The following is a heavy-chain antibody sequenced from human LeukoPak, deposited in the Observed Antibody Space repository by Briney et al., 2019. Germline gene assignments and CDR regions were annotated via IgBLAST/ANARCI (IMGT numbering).Heavy chain of an antibody. CDR1: GYTFTGYY. D-gene: IGHD3-22*01. J-gene: IGHJ4*02. CDR3: AVVVVISDCDY. V-gene: IGHV1-2*06. Sequence: VASVKVSCKASGYTFTGYYMHWVRQAPGQGLEWMGRINPNSGGTNYAQKFQGRVTMTRDTSISTANLELSRLRSDDTAVYYCAVVVVISDCDYWGQGTLVTVSS. CDR2: INPNSGGT.